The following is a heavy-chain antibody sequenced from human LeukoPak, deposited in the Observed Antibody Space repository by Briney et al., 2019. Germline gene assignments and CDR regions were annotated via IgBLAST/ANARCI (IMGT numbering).Heavy chain of an antibody. D-gene: IGHD4-17*01. Sequence: ASVKVSCKASGGTFSSYAINWVRQAPGQGLEWMGGIFPIFGTPNYAQKFQGRVTIIADESTSTAYMELSSLRSEDTALYYCARGRDYGDYRSLYYYNYNMDVWGKGTTVTISS. V-gene: IGHV1-69*13. CDR3: ARGRDYGDYRSLYYYNYNMDV. CDR1: GGTFSSYA. J-gene: IGHJ6*03. CDR2: IFPIFGTP.